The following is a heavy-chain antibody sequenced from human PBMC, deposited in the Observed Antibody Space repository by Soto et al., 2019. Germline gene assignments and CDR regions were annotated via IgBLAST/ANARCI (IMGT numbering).Heavy chain of an antibody. CDR1: GDSVNTVNYY. J-gene: IGHJ6*02. CDR3: ARGRGIAVRPYYYGMDV. CDR2: VSNSGST. D-gene: IGHD6-6*01. V-gene: IGHV4-61*01. Sequence: SETLSLTCTVSGDSVNTVNYYWTWIRQPPGKGLEWIGYVSNSGSTNYSPSLKSRVTLSADTSKNQFYLRLTSVAAADTAVYYCARGRGIAVRPYYYGMDVWGQGTTVTVS.